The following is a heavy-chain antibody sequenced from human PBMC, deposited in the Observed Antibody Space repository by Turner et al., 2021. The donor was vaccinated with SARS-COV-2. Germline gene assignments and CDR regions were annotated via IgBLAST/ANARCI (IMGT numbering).Heavy chain of an antibody. CDR3: AREKPGFDSSGYYPDAFDI. CDR2: ISSRSSYI. V-gene: IGHV3-21*06. D-gene: IGHD3-22*01. J-gene: IGHJ3*02. Sequence: EAQLVESGGGLVKPGWSLRVSCAASVFTFSSYGMNWVRQAPGKGLEWVSSISSRSSYIYYADSLKGRFTISRNNAKNSVYLQMNSRRAEDTAVYYCAREKPGFDSSGYYPDAFDIWGQGTMVTVSS. CDR1: VFTFSSYG.